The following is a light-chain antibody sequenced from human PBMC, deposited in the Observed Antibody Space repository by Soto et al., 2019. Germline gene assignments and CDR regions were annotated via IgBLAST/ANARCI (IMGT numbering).Light chain of an antibody. CDR2: GAS. Sequence: EIVLTQSPDTLSLSPGERATLSCRASHTVTSNYLAWYQQKPGQAPSLLIYGASSRATDIPDRFSGSRSGTDFTLTISRLETEDFAVYYCQQYGGSPRTFGQGTKVEIK. CDR3: QQYGGSPRT. CDR1: HTVTSNY. V-gene: IGKV3-20*01. J-gene: IGKJ1*01.